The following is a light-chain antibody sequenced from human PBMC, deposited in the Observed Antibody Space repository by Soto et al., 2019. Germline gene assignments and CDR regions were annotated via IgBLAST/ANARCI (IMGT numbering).Light chain of an antibody. CDR3: QHRSNWPLT. CDR2: DAS. J-gene: IGKJ4*01. CDR1: QSISSY. V-gene: IGKV3-11*01. Sequence: EIVLTQSPATLSLSPGERATLSCRASQSISSYLGWYQQKPGQAPRLLIYDASNRATGIPARFSGSGSGTDVTLTISNLEPEDFAVYYCQHRSNWPLTFGGGTKVEIK.